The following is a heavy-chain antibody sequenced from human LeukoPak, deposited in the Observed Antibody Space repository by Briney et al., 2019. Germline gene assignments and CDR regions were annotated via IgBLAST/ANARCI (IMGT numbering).Heavy chain of an antibody. J-gene: IGHJ4*02. V-gene: IGHV3-9*01. CDR1: GFTFDDYA. Sequence: GGSLRLSCAASGFTFDDYAMHWVRQAPGKGLEWVSGISWSSGSIGYADSVKGRFTISRDNAKNSLYLQMNSLRAEDTALYYCAKAISAAPKYYFDYWGQGTLVTVSS. D-gene: IGHD2-2*01. CDR2: ISWSSGSI. CDR3: AKAISAAPKYYFDY.